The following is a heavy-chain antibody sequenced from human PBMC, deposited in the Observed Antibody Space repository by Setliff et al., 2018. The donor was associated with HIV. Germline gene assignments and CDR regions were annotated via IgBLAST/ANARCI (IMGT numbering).Heavy chain of an antibody. CDR2: ISSSGSTI. CDR3: ARAYNVYDYRFDSSGYDY. CDR1: GFTFSDYY. V-gene: IGHV3-11*01. J-gene: IGHJ4*02. Sequence: GGSLRLSCAASGFTFSDYYMGWIRQAPGKGLEWVSYISSSGSTIYYADSVKGRFTISRDNAKNSLYLQMNSLKAEDTAVYYCARAYNVYDYRFDSSGYDYWGQGTLVTVSS. D-gene: IGHD3-22*01.